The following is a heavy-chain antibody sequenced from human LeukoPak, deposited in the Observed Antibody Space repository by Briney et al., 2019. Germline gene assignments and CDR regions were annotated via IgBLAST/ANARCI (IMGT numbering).Heavy chain of an antibody. D-gene: IGHD6-13*01. CDR2: IKKDGSEK. V-gene: IGHV3-7*01. CDR1: GFTFSSYW. Sequence: GGSLRLSCAASGFTFSSYWMSWVRQVPGKGLEWVANIKKDGSEKKYVDSVKGRFTISRDNAKDTLYLQMNGLRAEDTAVYYCAGHHQAYSRTYWGQGTLVTVSS. J-gene: IGHJ4*02. CDR3: AGHHQAYSRTY.